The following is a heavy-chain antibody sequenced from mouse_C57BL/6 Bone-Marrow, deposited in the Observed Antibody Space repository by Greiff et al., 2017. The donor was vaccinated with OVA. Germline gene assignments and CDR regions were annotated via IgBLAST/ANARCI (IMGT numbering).Heavy chain of an antibody. D-gene: IGHD2-3*01. Sequence: EVKLEESGEGLVKPGGSLKLSCAASGFTFSSYAMSWVRQTPERRLEWVAYISSGGDYIYYADTVKGRFTISRDNARNTLYLQMSSLKSEDTAMYYCTRGIYDGYYYFDYWGQGTTLTVSS. CDR2: ISSGGDYI. CDR1: GFTFSSYA. V-gene: IGHV5-9-1*02. CDR3: TRGIYDGYYYFDY. J-gene: IGHJ2*01.